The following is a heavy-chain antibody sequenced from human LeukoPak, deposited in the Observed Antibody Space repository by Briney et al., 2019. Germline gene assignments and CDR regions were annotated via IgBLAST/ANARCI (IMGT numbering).Heavy chain of an antibody. Sequence: ASVKVSCKASGGTFSSYAISWVRQAPGQGLEWMGGNIPIFGTANYAQKFQGRVTITADESTSTAYMELSSLRSEDTAVYYCARSSFWSGYPYDAFDIWGQGTMVTVSS. CDR3: ARSSFWSGYPYDAFDI. CDR1: GGTFSSYA. V-gene: IGHV1-69*13. D-gene: IGHD3-3*01. CDR2: NIPIFGTA. J-gene: IGHJ3*02.